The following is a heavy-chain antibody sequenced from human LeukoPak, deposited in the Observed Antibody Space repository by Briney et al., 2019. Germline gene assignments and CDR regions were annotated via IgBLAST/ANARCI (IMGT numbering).Heavy chain of an antibody. CDR3: TRSGDDYNSWLDF. D-gene: IGHD5-24*01. J-gene: IGHJ4*02. Sequence: GGSLRLSCTVSGFTFGDSAISWFRQAPGKGLEWVGFIRSRAKDDTPQYAASVRGRFTISRDDSKNIAYLQMNSLRTDDTVVYYCTRSGDDYNSWLDFWGQGTLVTVSS. V-gene: IGHV3-49*03. CDR2: IRSRAKDDTP. CDR1: GFTFGDSA.